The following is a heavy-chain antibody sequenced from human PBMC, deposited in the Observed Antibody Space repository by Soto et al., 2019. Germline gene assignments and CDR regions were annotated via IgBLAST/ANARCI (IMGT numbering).Heavy chain of an antibody. J-gene: IGHJ4*02. Sequence: QVQLVKSGAEVKKPGSSVKVSCKVAGGPFSTLSISWVRQAPGQGLVWMGGIIPIFDATNYAQKFQGRVTITADDSTSTAYMEVSSLRSDDTAVYYCARDLPSRAGRVWGPGTLVTVSS. CDR1: GGPFSTLS. CDR3: ARDLPSRAGRV. CDR2: IIPIFDAT. V-gene: IGHV1-69*01. D-gene: IGHD3-10*01.